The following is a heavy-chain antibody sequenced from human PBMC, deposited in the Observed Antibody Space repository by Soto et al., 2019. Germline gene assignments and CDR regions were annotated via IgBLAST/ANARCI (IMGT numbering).Heavy chain of an antibody. CDR1: GFTFSSYA. CDR2: ISYDGSNK. V-gene: IGHV3-30*04. J-gene: IGHJ4*02. D-gene: IGHD2-2*01. Sequence: GESLKISCAASGFTFSSYAMHWVRQAPGKGLEWVAVISYDGSNKYYADSVKGRFTISRDNSKNTLYLQMNSLRAEDTAVYYCARARDIVVVPAAIDYWGQGTLVTVSS. CDR3: ARARDIVVVPAAIDY.